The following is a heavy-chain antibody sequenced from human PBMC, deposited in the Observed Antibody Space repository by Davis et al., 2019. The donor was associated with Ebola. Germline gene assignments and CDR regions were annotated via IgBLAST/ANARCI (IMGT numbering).Heavy chain of an antibody. CDR3: ARQSTGQEFDY. J-gene: IGHJ4*02. CDR1: GGSISSYY. Sequence: PSETLSLTCTVSGGSISSYYWSWIRQPPGKGLEWIGYIYYSGSTNYNPSLKSRVTISVDTSKNQFSLKLSSVTAADTAVYYCARQSTGQEFDYWGQGTLVTVSS. V-gene: IGHV4-59*08. CDR2: IYYSGST. D-gene: IGHD3-9*01.